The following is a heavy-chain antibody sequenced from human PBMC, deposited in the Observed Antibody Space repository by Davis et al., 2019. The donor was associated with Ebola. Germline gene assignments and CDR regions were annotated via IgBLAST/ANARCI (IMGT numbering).Heavy chain of an antibody. CDR2: ISSGGKNK. V-gene: IGHV3-48*02. Sequence: GESLKISCAASGFTFSSYSMNWVRQAPGKGLEWVSYISSGGKNKYYADYVKGRFTISRDNAKNSLYLQMNSLRDEDTAVYYCARIWGGYYYYYYGMDVWGQGTTVTVSS. J-gene: IGHJ6*02. CDR3: ARIWGGYYYYYYGMDV. CDR1: GFTFSSYS. D-gene: IGHD3-3*01.